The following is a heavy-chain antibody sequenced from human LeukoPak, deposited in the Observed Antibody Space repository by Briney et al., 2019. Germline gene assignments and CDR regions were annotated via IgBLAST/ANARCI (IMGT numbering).Heavy chain of an antibody. CDR2: INPNSGGT. CDR1: GYTFTGYY. Sequence: AASVKVSCKASGYTFTGYYMHWVRQAPGQGLEWMGWINPNSGGTNYAQKFQGRVTMTRDTSISTAYMELSRLRSDDTAVYYCAKYIVATNSNLVAATRRYFDYWGQGTLVTVSS. J-gene: IGHJ4*02. D-gene: IGHD2-15*01. CDR3: AKYIVATNSNLVAATRRYFDY. V-gene: IGHV1-2*02.